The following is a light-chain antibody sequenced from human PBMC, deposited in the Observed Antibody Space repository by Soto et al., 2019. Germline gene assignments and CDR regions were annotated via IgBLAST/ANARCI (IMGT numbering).Light chain of an antibody. CDR3: SSWDDSLNGPT. Sequence: QSVLTQPPSASGTPGQRVTFSCSGSNTNIGINTVNWYQQLPGTAPKLLIYTNDQRPSGVPDRFSGSKSGTSASLAISGLQSEDEADYYCSSWDDSLNGPTFGGGTQLTVL. CDR2: TND. J-gene: IGLJ2*01. V-gene: IGLV1-44*01. CDR1: NTNIGINT.